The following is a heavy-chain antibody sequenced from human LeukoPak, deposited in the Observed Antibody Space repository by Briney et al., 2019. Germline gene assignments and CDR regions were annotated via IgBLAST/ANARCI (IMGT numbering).Heavy chain of an antibody. J-gene: IGHJ6*03. CDR3: AREGGSSWIYYYYYYYMDV. Sequence: PGGSLRLSCAASGFTFSSYWMSCVRQAPGKGLEWVANIKQDGSEKYYVDSVKGRFTISRDNAKNSLYLQMNSLRAEDTAVYYCAREGGSSWIYYYYYYYMDVWGKGTTVTVSS. CDR1: GFTFSSYW. CDR2: IKQDGSEK. V-gene: IGHV3-7*01. D-gene: IGHD6-13*01.